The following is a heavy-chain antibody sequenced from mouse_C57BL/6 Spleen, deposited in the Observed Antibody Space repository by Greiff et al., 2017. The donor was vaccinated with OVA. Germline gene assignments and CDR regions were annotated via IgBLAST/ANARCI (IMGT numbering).Heavy chain of an antibody. Sequence: VQLQQSGAELVRPGASVKLSCTASGFNIKDDYMHWVKQRPEQGLEWIGWIDPENGDTEYASKFQGKATITADTSSNTAYLQLSSLPSEDTAVYYCTTLGRSYWGQGTTLTVSS. CDR3: TTLGRSY. CDR1: GFNIKDDY. CDR2: IDPENGDT. V-gene: IGHV14-4*01. J-gene: IGHJ2*01. D-gene: IGHD4-1*01.